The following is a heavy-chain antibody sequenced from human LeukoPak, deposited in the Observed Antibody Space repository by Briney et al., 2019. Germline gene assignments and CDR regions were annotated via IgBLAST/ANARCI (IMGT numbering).Heavy chain of an antibody. CDR1: GFTFSSYA. D-gene: IGHD2-15*01. Sequence: GGSLRLSCAASGFTFSSYAMSWVRQAPGKGLEWVSGISDGGDYTCYADSVKGRFTISRDNSKNTLYLQMNSLRADDTAVYHCAKEKKSGGWPIDYWGQGALVTVSS. V-gene: IGHV3-23*01. CDR3: AKEKKSGGWPIDY. CDR2: ISDGGDYT. J-gene: IGHJ4*02.